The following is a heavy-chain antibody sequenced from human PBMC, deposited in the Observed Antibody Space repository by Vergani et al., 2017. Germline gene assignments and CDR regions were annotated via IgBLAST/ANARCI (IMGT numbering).Heavy chain of an antibody. CDR3: ALSRPGRRGGVPDAFDI. CDR1: GFSLSTSGVG. CDR2: IYWNDDK. D-gene: IGHD3-10*01. V-gene: IGHV2-5*01. Sequence: QITLMESGPTLVKPTQTLTLTCTFSGFSLSTSGVGVGWIRQPPGKALEWLALIYWNDDKRYSPSLKSRLTITKDTSKNQVVLTMTNMDPVDTATYYCALSRPGRRGGVPDAFDIWGQGTMVTVSS. J-gene: IGHJ3*02.